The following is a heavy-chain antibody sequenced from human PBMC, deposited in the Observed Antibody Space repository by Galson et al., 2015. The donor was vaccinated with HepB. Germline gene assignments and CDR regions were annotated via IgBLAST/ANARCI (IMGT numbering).Heavy chain of an antibody. CDR2: INPSGGST. Sequence: QSGAEVKKPGASVKVSCKASGYTFTSYYMHWVRQAPRHGLEWMGIINPSGGSTSYAQKFQGRVTVTRDTSTSAVYMELSSLRSEDTAVYYCARDGGVGAPSGMDVWGQGTTVTVSS. J-gene: IGHJ6*02. CDR3: ARDGGVGAPSGMDV. V-gene: IGHV1-46*01. D-gene: IGHD1-26*01. CDR1: GYTFTSYY.